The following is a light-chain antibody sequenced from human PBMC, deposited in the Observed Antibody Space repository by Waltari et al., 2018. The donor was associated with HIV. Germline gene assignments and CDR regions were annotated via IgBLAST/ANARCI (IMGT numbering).Light chain of an antibody. Sequence: AIRMTQSPSSFSASTGDRVTITCRASQGISSYLAWYQQKPGNAPNLLIYAASTLQSGVPSRFSGSGSGTDFTLTISCLQSEDFASYYCQQYYSYPLTFGGGTKVEIK. V-gene: IGKV1-8*01. CDR3: QQYYSYPLT. J-gene: IGKJ4*01. CDR2: AAS. CDR1: QGISSY.